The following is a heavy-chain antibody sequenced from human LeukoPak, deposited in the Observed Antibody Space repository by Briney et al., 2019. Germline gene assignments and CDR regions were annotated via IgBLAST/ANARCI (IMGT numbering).Heavy chain of an antibody. CDR3: ARDQAGLVLGEYYFDY. V-gene: IGHV4-31*03. Sequence: PSQTLSLTCTVSGGSISSGGYYWSWIRQHPGKGLEWIGYIYYSGSTYYNPSLKSRVTISVDTSKNQFSLKLSSVTAADTAVYYCARDQAGLVLGEYYFDYWGQGTLVTVSS. D-gene: IGHD6-19*01. CDR2: IYYSGST. CDR1: GGSISSGGYY. J-gene: IGHJ4*02.